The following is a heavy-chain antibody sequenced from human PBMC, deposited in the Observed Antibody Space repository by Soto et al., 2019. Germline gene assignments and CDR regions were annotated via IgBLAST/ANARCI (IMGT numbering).Heavy chain of an antibody. V-gene: IGHV4-30-4*01. CDR2: IYYSGST. Sequence: SETLSLTCTVSGGSISSGDYYWSWIRQPPGKGLEWIGYIYYSGSTYYNPSLKSRVTISVDTSKNQFSLKLSSVTAADTAVYYCARDPITGTTPSGMDVWGQGTTVTVS. CDR1: GGSISSGDYY. D-gene: IGHD1-7*01. J-gene: IGHJ6*02. CDR3: ARDPITGTTPSGMDV.